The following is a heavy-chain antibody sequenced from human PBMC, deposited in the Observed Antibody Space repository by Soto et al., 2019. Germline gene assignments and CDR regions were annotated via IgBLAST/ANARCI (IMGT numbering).Heavy chain of an antibody. CDR3: AKDIRIAAAGMAAFDI. CDR2: ISWNSGSI. Sequence: GGSLRLSCAASGFTFSSYWMHWVRQAPGKGLEWVSGISWNSGSIGYADSVKGRFTISRDNAKNSLYLQMNSLRAEDTALYHCAKDIRIAAAGMAAFDIWGQGTMVTVSS. J-gene: IGHJ3*02. D-gene: IGHD6-13*01. CDR1: GFTFSSYW. V-gene: IGHV3-9*01.